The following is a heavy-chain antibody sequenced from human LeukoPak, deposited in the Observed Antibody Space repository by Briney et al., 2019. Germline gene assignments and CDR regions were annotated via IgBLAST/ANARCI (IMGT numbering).Heavy chain of an antibody. J-gene: IGHJ5*02. CDR3: ARGDKQLVFKRRKGGFDP. Sequence: PGRSLRLSCAAFGFNFSNYGIHWVRQAPGKGLEWVAIISYDGNNKYYADSVKGRFTISRDNSKNTLYLQMNSLRTEDTAVYYCARGDKQLVFKRRKGGFDPWGQGTLVTVSS. D-gene: IGHD6-13*01. CDR1: GFNFSNYG. CDR2: ISYDGNNK. V-gene: IGHV3-30*03.